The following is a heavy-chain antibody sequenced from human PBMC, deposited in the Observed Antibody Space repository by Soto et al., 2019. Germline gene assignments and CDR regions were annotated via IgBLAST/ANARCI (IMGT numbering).Heavy chain of an antibody. J-gene: IGHJ6*02. CDR2: ISYDGNNK. V-gene: IGHV3-30*03. CDR3: ARDMSGGTYNYYYGMDV. CDR1: EFTFSNYA. Sequence: GGSLRLSCAASEFTFSNYAMHWVRQAPGKGLQWLAVISYDGNNKYYADSVEGRFTISRDNSKNTVYLQMNSLRLEDTAVYYCARDMSGGTYNYYYGMDVWGQGTTVTVSS. D-gene: IGHD1-26*01.